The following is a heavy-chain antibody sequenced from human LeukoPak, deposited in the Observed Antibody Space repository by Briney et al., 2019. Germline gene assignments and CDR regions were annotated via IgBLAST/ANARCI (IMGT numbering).Heavy chain of an antibody. CDR3: AKRGVVIRVILVGFHKEAYYFDS. J-gene: IGHJ4*02. CDR2: ITGSGGST. V-gene: IGHV3-23*01. Sequence: GGSLRLSCTASGFTFGDYLMSWFRQAPGKGLEWVAGITGSGGSTNYADSVKGRFTISRDNPKNTLYLQMNSLRAEDTAVYFCAKRGVVIRVILVGFHKEAYYFDSWGQGALVTVSS. CDR1: GFTFGDYL. D-gene: IGHD3-22*01.